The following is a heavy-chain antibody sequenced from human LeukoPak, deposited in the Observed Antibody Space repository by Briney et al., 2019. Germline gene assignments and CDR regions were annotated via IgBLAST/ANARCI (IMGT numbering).Heavy chain of an antibody. D-gene: IGHD1-26*01. CDR2: INPNSGGT. Sequence: ASVTVSCKASGYSFTDHYLHWLRQAPGQGLEWMGWINPNSGGTNYAQKFQGRVTMTRDTSISTAYMELSRLRSDDTAVYYCARDWEGLGEYWYFDLWGRGTLVTVSS. CDR1: GYSFTDHY. CDR3: ARDWEGLGEYWYFDL. V-gene: IGHV1-2*02. J-gene: IGHJ2*01.